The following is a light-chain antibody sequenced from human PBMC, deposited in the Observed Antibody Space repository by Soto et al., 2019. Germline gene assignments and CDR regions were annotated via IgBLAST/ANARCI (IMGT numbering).Light chain of an antibody. CDR2: GAS. V-gene: IGKV3-20*01. J-gene: IGKJ2*02. Sequence: EIVLTQSPGTLSLSPGERATLSCRASQSVSSSFLAWYQQKPGQAPRLLIFGASSRATGIPDRFSGSGSGTDFTLTISRLEPEDFAVYYCQQYSSSLPWTFGQGTKLEIK. CDR1: QSVSSSF. CDR3: QQYSSSLPWT.